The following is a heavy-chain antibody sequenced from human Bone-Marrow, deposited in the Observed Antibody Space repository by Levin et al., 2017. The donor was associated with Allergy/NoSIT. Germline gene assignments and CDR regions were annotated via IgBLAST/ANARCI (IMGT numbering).Heavy chain of an antibody. J-gene: IGHJ4*02. CDR2: IWYDGSNE. Sequence: QTGGSLRLSCAASGFTFSSYGMHWVRQAPGKGLECVAVIWYDGSNEYYIDSVKGRFTISRDNSKNTLYLQMNSLRVDDTAIYYCARDDEDGHPLGYWGQGTLVTVSS. CDR3: ARDDEDGHPLGY. V-gene: IGHV3-33*01. CDR1: GFTFSSYG.